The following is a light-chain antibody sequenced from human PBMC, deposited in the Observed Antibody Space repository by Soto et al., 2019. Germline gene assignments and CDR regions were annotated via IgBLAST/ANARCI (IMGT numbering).Light chain of an antibody. CDR2: GVS. J-gene: IGKJ2*01. V-gene: IGKV3-20*01. CDR1: QSLTSTY. CDR3: QHYESSPPSYT. Sequence: EIVLTQSPGTLSLSPGERATLSCRASQSLTSTYLAWYQQKPGQAPRLLIYGVSSRATGVPDRFSGSGSGTDFTLTISRLEPEDFAVYYCQHYESSPPSYTFGQGTKLEIK.